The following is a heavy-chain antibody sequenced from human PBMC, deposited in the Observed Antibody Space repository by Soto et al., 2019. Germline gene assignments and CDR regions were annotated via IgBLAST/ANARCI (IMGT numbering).Heavy chain of an antibody. Sequence: QVQLVQSGAEMKKPGASVKVSCKASGYTFTTYGISWVRQAPGEGLEWMGWISAYNGNTHYAQKLQCRVSMTTDTSTSTAELELRRRGSDGSAVYFCAREHCPSTCDSFDYRGHGTLVTGSS. CDR3: AREHCPSTCDSFDY. CDR2: ISAYNGNT. CDR1: GYTFTTYG. V-gene: IGHV1-18*04. D-gene: IGHD2-15*01. J-gene: IGHJ4*01.